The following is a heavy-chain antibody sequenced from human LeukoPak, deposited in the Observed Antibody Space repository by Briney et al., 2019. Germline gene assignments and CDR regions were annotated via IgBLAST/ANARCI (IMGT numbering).Heavy chain of an antibody. CDR2: IKQDGSEK. D-gene: IGHD3-9*01. CDR3: ANSYYDILTGSPAEYFQH. J-gene: IGHJ1*01. Sequence: GGSLRLSCAASGFTFSSYWMSWVRQAPGKGLEWVANIKQDGSEKYYVDSVKGRFTISRDNSKNTLYLQMNSLRAEDTAVYYCANSYYDILTGSPAEYFQHWGQGTLVTVSS. CDR1: GFTFSSYW. V-gene: IGHV3-7*03.